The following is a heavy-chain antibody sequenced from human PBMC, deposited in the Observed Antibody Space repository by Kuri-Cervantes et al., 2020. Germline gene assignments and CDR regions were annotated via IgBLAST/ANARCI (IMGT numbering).Heavy chain of an antibody. CDR2: ISSSVSTI. Sequence: LSLTCAASGFTFSDYYMSWIRQAPGKGLEWVSYISSSVSTIYYADSVKGRFTVSRDNANSSLYLQMDSLRAEETALYYCARGPRYNDDYYYYYMDVWGRGTTVTVSS. CDR1: GFTFSDYY. CDR3: ARGPRYNDDYYYYYMDV. V-gene: IGHV3-11*04. D-gene: IGHD1-14*01. J-gene: IGHJ6*03.